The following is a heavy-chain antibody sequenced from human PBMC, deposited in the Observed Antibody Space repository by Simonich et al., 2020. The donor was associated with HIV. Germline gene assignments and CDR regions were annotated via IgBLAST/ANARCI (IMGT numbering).Heavy chain of an antibody. CDR3: AGSPEYDPSKIAAAALLRGAAFDI. Sequence: QVQLQQWGAGLLKPSETLSLTCAVYGGSFSGYYWSWIRQPPGKGLEWIGEINHSGSTNYNPSLKSRVTISVDTSKNQFSLKLSSGTAADTAVYYCAGSPEYDPSKIAAAALLRGAAFDIWGQGTMVTVSS. J-gene: IGHJ3*02. V-gene: IGHV4-34*01. CDR1: GGSFSGYY. D-gene: IGHD6-13*01. CDR2: INHSGST.